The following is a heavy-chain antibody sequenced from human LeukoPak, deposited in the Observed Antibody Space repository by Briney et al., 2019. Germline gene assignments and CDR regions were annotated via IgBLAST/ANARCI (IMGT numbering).Heavy chain of an antibody. V-gene: IGHV4-59*01. CDR2: IYYSGST. CDR3: ARARDGHINNWFDP. D-gene: IGHD5-24*01. Sequence: PSETLSLTCTVSGGSINSYYWSWIRQPPGKGLEWIGYIYYSGSTEYSPSLKSRVTISVDTSKNQFSLKMSSVTAADTAVYYCARARDGHINNWFDPWGQGTLVTVSS. CDR1: GGSINSYY. J-gene: IGHJ5*02.